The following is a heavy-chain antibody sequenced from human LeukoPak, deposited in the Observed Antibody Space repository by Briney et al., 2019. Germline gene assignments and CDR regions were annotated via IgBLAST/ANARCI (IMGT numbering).Heavy chain of an antibody. J-gene: IGHJ4*02. CDR3: AKGRLWWWALFDY. CDR1: GGSISSYY. CDR2: ISGSGGST. D-gene: IGHD2-21*01. V-gene: IGHV3-23*01. Sequence: PSETLSLTCTVSGGSISSYYWSWVRQAPGKGLEWVSAISGSGGSTYYADSVKGRFTISRDNSKNTLYLQMNSLRAEDTAVYYCAKGRLWWWALFDYWGQGTLVTVSS.